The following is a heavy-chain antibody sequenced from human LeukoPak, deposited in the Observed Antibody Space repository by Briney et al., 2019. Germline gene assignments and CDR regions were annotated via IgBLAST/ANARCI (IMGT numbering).Heavy chain of an antibody. CDR3: ARERGDIVAF. J-gene: IGHJ6*02. Sequence: GGSLRLSCVASGFSFSDDFMSWIRQAPGQRPEWVSYISHSGYTIQYADSVKGRFTISRDNAKNSLYLQMNSLRAEDTAVYYCARERGDIVAFWGQGTTVTVSS. CDR1: GFSFSDDF. D-gene: IGHD2-15*01. V-gene: IGHV3-11*01. CDR2: ISHSGYTI.